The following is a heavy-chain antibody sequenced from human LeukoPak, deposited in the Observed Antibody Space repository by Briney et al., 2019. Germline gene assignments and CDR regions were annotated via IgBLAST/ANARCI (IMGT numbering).Heavy chain of an antibody. CDR2: VRYDGSNE. Sequence: GGSLRLSCAASGFVFSDYGMHWVRQAPGKGLEWVAFVRYDGSNEYYVGSVKGRFTISRDNSKNTLSLQMNSLRPEDTAVYYCAKEGDIASAGPTDYMDVWGKGTTVTVSS. V-gene: IGHV3-30*02. D-gene: IGHD6-13*01. J-gene: IGHJ6*03. CDR1: GFVFSDYG. CDR3: AKEGDIASAGPTDYMDV.